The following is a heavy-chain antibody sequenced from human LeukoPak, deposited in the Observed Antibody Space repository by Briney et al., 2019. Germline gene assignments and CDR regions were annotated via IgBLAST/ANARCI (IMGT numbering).Heavy chain of an antibody. CDR2: INHSGST. CDR3: ARLGHCSGGSCYPLGYYYYYMDV. V-gene: IGHV4-34*01. J-gene: IGHJ6*03. CDR1: GGSFSGYY. Sequence: PSETLSLTCAVYGGSFSGYYWSWIRQPPGKGLEWIGEINHSGSTNYNPSLKSRVTISVDTSKNQFSLKLSSVTAADTAVYYCARLGHCSGGSCYPLGYYYYYMDVWGKGTTVTISS. D-gene: IGHD2-15*01.